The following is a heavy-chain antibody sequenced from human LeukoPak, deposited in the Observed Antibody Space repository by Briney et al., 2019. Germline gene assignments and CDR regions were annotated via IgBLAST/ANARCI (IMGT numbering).Heavy chain of an antibody. CDR1: GGSFSGYY. CDR3: ARALRYQLPSGVFDY. D-gene: IGHD2-2*01. Sequence: SETLSLTCAVYGGSFSGYYWSWIRQPPGKGLEWIGEINHSGSTNYNPSLKSRVTISVDTSKNQFSLKLSSVTAADTAVYYCARALRYQLPSGVFDYWGQGTLVTVSS. V-gene: IGHV4-34*01. CDR2: INHSGST. J-gene: IGHJ4*02.